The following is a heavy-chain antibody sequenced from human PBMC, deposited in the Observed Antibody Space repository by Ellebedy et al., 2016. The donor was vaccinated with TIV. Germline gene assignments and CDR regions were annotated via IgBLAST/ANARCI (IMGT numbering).Heavy chain of an antibody. CDR2: IHYDGST. CDR1: GGSISSSSYY. V-gene: IGHV4-39*01. CDR3: ARWGNVAGNPIFDY. J-gene: IGHJ4*02. D-gene: IGHD6-19*01. Sequence: SETLSLXXTVSGGSISSSSYYWTWIRQPPGKGLEWIGSIHYDGSTYYKPSLKSRVTISVDTSKNQFSLRLSSVTAADSAVYFCARWGNVAGNPIFDYWGQGTLVTVSS.